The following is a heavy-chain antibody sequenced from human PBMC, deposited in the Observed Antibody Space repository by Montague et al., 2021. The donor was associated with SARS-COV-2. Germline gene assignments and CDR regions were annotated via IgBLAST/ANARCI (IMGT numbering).Heavy chain of an antibody. Sequence: SETLSLTCSRLVSWNSGADRKSTRLNSGHQKDSYAVICLRENTTYNPSLKSRVTISVDTYKNQFSLKLSSVTAADTAVYYGARRVPLGAEEAFDIWGQGTMVTVSA. CDR1: VSWNSGAD. V-gene: IGHV4-59*01. J-gene: IGHJ3*02. CDR3: ARRVPLGAEEAFDI. CDR2: ICLRENT. D-gene: IGHD3-16*01.